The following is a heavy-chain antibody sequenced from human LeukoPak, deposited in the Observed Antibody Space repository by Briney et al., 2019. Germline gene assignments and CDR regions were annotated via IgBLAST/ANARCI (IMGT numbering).Heavy chain of an antibody. CDR3: AKSGGYCTDGICYHFDY. Sequence: RPGGSLRLSCAASGFAFDAFGIHWVRQAPGKGLEWVAVISSDGSEEYYGDSVKGRFTISRDNSKNMLYLQMNSLRAEDSGVYYCAKSGGYCTDGICYHFDYWGQGTLVTVSS. D-gene: IGHD2-8*01. CDR1: GFAFDAFG. V-gene: IGHV3-30*18. J-gene: IGHJ4*02. CDR2: ISSDGSEE.